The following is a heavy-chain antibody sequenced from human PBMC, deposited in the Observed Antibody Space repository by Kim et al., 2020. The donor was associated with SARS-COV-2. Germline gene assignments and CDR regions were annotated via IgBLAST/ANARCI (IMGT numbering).Heavy chain of an antibody. CDR1: GYTLTELS. J-gene: IGHJ4*02. CDR3: ATDATGETFFDY. Sequence: SVKVSCKVSGYTLTELSMHWVRQAPGKGLEWMGGFDPEDGETIYAQKFQGRVTMTEDTSTDTAYMELSSLRSEDTAVYYCATDATGETFFDYWGQGTLVTVSS. CDR2: FDPEDGET. V-gene: IGHV1-24*01.